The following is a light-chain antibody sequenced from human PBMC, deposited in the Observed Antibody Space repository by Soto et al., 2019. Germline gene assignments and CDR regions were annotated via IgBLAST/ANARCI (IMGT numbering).Light chain of an antibody. V-gene: IGKV3-20*01. CDR2: GAS. J-gene: IGKJ1*01. CDR3: QQYISSPWT. CDR1: QSVSSN. Sequence: EKVMTQSPATLSVSPGERAILSCRASQSVSSNLAWYQQKPGQAPRLLIYGASSRATGIPDRFSGSGSGSGTDFTLTISRLEPEDFAVYYCQQYISSPWTFGQGTKVDIK.